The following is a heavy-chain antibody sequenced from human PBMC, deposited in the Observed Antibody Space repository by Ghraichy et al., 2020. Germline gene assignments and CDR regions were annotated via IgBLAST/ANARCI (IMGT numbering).Heavy chain of an antibody. CDR2: INPTSGDT. CDR3: ARVEGSFNRWYGIRNYYFDY. V-gene: IGHV1-2*02. D-gene: IGHD3-10*01. J-gene: IGHJ4*02. CDR1: GYSFTGYS. Sequence: ASVKVSCKASGYSFTGYSIHWVRQAPGQGLEWMWWINPTSGDTNFAQHFQGRVTMTRDTSISTAYMELSRLTSDDTAVYYFARVEGSFNRWYGIRNYYFDYWGQGTLVAVSS.